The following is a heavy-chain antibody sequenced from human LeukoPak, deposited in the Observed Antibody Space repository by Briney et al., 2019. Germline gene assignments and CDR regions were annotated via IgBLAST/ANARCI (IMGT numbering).Heavy chain of an antibody. CDR2: VYASGTT. V-gene: IGHV4-4*07. CDR1: GDTIISYA. Sequence: PSETLSLTCMDPGDTIISYARSLVWQPAGKGLEWIGRVYASGTTNYNPSLESRVTISMDKFQHQFSPTVRSVTAADSAVFYCARERSRKFVGWFDPWGQGVLVTVSS. CDR3: ARERSRKFVGWFDP. J-gene: IGHJ5*02. D-gene: IGHD1-14*01.